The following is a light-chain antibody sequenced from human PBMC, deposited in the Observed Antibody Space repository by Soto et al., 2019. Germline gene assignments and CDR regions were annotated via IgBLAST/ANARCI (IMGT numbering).Light chain of an antibody. Sequence: EIVMTQSPATLSVSPGERATLSCRARQSVSSNLAWYQQKPCQAPRLLIYGASTRAPGIPARFSGSGSGTEFTLSISSLQSEDFAVYYCQQYNNWPLTFGPGTKVDIK. CDR2: GAS. CDR1: QSVSSN. V-gene: IGKV3-15*01. CDR3: QQYNNWPLT. J-gene: IGKJ3*01.